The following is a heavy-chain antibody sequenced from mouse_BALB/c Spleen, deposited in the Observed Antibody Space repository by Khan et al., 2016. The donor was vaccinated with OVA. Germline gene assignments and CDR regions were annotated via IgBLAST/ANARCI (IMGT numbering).Heavy chain of an antibody. CDR2: ISSGGDYT. V-gene: IGHV5-6*01. D-gene: IGHD4-1*01. CDR1: GFTFSSYG. J-gene: IGHJ3*01. CDR3: ASNLTGSFAY. Sequence: EVQLVESGGDLVKPGGSLKLSCAASGFTFSSYGMSWVRQTPDKRLEWVATISSGGDYTYYPDSVKGRFTISRDNAKNTLYLQMSSLKSEDTAMYYWASNLTGSFAYWGQGTLVTVSA.